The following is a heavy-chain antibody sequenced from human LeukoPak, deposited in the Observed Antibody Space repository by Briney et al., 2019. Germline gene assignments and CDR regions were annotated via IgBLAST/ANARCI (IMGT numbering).Heavy chain of an antibody. D-gene: IGHD6-13*01. CDR1: GYTFTSYY. V-gene: IGHV1-46*01. CDR2: INPSGGST. J-gene: IGHJ6*02. CDR3: ARGSSSWPLGYYGMDV. Sequence: ASVKVSCKASGYTFTSYYMHWVRQAPGQGLEWMGIINPSGGSTSYAQKFQGRVTMTRDASISTAYMELSRLRSDDTAVYYCARGSSSWPLGYYGMDVWGQGTTVTVSS.